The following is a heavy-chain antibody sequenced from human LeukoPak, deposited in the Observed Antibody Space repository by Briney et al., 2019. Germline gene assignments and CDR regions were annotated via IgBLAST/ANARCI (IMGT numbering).Heavy chain of an antibody. CDR1: GGSFSGYY. Sequence: PSETLSLTCAVYGGSFSGYYWSWIRQPPGKGLEWIGEINHSGSTNYNPSLKSRVTISVDTSKNQFSLKLSSVTAADTAVYYCARRNVYSSSWDYFDYWGQGTLVTASS. V-gene: IGHV4-34*01. CDR2: INHSGST. CDR3: ARRNVYSSSWDYFDY. D-gene: IGHD6-13*01. J-gene: IGHJ4*02.